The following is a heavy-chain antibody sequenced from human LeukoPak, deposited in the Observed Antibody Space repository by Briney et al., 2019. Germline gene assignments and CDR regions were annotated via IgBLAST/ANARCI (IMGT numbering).Heavy chain of an antibody. D-gene: IGHD3-22*01. Sequence: SETLSLTCTVSGGSISSYYWSWIRQPPGKGLEWIGYIYYSGSTNYNPSLKSRVTISVDTSKNQFSLKLSSVTAADTAVYYCARRDDSSGYHKIFDYWGPGTLVTVSS. V-gene: IGHV4-59*08. J-gene: IGHJ4*02. CDR3: ARRDDSSGYHKIFDY. CDR2: IYYSGST. CDR1: GGSISSYY.